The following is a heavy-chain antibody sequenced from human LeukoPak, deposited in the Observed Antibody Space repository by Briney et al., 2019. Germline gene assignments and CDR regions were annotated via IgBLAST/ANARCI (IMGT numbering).Heavy chain of an antibody. V-gene: IGHV3-30-3*01. D-gene: IGHD6-19*01. CDR2: ISYDGSNK. J-gene: IGHJ6*01. CDR1: GFTFSSYA. Sequence: PGGSLRLSCAASGFTFSSYAMHWVRQAPGKGLEWVAVISYDGSNKYYADSVKGRFTISRDNSRNTLYLQMNSLRAEDTAVDYWAEESNSGWDFFHTANFGMGGWGQGTTVTVSS. CDR3: AEESNSGWDFFHTANFGMGG.